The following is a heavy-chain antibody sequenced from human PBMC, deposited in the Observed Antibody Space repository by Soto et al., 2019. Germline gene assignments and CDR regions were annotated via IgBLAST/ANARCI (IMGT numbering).Heavy chain of an antibody. J-gene: IGHJ4*02. CDR2: ISAYNGNT. Sequence: ASVKVSCKASGYTFTGYCFSWVRQAPVQGLEWMGWISAYNGNTNYAQKLQGRVTMTTDTSTSTAYMELRSLRSDDTAVYYCARDRDTAMVRGVDYWGQGSLVTVSS. CDR3: ARDRDTAMVRGVDY. V-gene: IGHV1-18*01. D-gene: IGHD5-18*01. CDR1: GYTFTGYC.